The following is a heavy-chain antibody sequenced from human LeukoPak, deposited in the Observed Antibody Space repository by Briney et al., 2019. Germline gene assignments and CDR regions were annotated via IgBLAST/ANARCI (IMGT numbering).Heavy chain of an antibody. Sequence: GRSLRLSCAASGFIFSTYAMHWVRQAPGKGLEWVAFISYDGSKKYYADSVKGRFTISRDNSKNTLYLQMNSLGAEDTAVYYCARGPTSRSIIGVYSSGWSLDYWGQGTLVTVSS. CDR1: GFIFSTYA. J-gene: IGHJ4*02. V-gene: IGHV3-30-3*01. D-gene: IGHD6-19*01. CDR3: ARGPTSRSIIGVYSSGWSLDY. CDR2: ISYDGSKK.